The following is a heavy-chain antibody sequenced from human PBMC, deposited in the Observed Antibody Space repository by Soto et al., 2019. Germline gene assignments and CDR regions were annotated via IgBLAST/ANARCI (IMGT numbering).Heavy chain of an antibody. CDR3: ATAPYCSGGSCYWFDP. CDR1: GYTLTELS. V-gene: IGHV1-24*01. D-gene: IGHD2-15*01. CDR2: FDPEDGET. Sequence: ASVKGSCKVSGYTLTELSMHWVRQAPGKGLEWMGGFDPEDGETIYAQKFQGRVTMTEDTSTDTAYMELSSLRSEDTAVYYCATAPYCSGGSCYWFDPWGQGTLVTVSS. J-gene: IGHJ5*02.